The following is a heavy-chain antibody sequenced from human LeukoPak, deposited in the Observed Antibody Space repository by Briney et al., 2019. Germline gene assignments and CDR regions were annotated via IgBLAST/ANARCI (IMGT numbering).Heavy chain of an antibody. CDR1: GGSFSGYY. V-gene: IGHV4-34*01. J-gene: IGHJ4*02. CDR2: INHSGST. CDR3: ARVRGYCSSTSCRPPDY. D-gene: IGHD2-2*01. Sequence: PSETLSLTCAVYGGSFSGYYWSWIRQPPGKGLEWIVEINHSGSTNYNPSLKSRVTISVDTSKNQFSLKLSSVTAADTAVYYCARVRGYCSSTSCRPPDYWGQGTLVTVSS.